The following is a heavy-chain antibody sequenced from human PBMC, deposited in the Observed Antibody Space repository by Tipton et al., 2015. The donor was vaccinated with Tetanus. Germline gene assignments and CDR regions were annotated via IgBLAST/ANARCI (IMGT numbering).Heavy chain of an antibody. CDR1: GFTFSSYW. J-gene: IGHJ3*02. V-gene: IGHV3-74*01. Sequence: SLRLSCAASGFTFSSYWMHWVRQAPGKGLVWVSRISSDGSSTSYADSVKGRITISRDSAKNTLYLQMNSLRVEDTAVYYCARAQGWNGDAFDIWGQGTMVSVSS. CDR2: ISSDGSST. CDR3: ARAQGWNGDAFDI. D-gene: IGHD1-1*01.